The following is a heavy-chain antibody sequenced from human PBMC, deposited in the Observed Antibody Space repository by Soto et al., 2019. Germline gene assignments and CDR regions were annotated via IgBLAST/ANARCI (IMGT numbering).Heavy chain of an antibody. CDR3: ERDQGGIVWWSGHYYYGMDV. J-gene: IGHJ6*02. D-gene: IGHD2-21*01. Sequence: PSETLSLTCPVSGGSISSYYWSWIRQPPGKGLEWIGYIYYSGSTNYNPSLKSRVTISVDTSKNQFSLKLSSVTAADTAVYYCERDQGGIVWWSGHYYYGMDVWGQGTTVTVSS. CDR1: GGSISSYY. CDR2: IYYSGST. V-gene: IGHV4-59*01.